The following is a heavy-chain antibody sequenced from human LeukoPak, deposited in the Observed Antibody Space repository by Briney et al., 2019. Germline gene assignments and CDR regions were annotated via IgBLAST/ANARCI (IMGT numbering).Heavy chain of an antibody. CDR2: IYPGDSDT. V-gene: IGHV5-51*01. D-gene: IGHD2-8*01. CDR3: ARRGVNDPFDF. Sequence: GASLQISCKGSGYSFTNYWIGCVRQMPGKGLGWMGIIYPGDSDTRYSPSFQGQVTISADKSIGTAFLQWSSLKASDTAMYYCARRGVNDPFDFWGQGTMVTVS. CDR1: GYSFTNYW. J-gene: IGHJ3*01.